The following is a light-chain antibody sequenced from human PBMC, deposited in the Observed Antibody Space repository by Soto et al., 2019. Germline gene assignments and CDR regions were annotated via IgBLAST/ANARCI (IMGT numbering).Light chain of an antibody. CDR3: QQYSSWLT. CDR1: QSISSW. Sequence: DIRMTQSPSTLSASVGDRVTITCRASQSISSWLAWYQQKPGKAPNLLIYKASSLESGVPSRFSGSGSGTEFTLTISSLQPDDFATYYCQQYSSWLTFGGGTKVEIK. CDR2: KAS. J-gene: IGKJ4*01. V-gene: IGKV1-5*03.